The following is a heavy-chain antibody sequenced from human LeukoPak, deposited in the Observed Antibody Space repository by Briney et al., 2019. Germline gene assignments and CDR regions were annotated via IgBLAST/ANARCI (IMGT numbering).Heavy chain of an antibody. CDR1: GFIVSANY. Sequence: GGSLRLSCAASGFIVSANYMSWVRQTPGKGLEWVSIFYSGGATFYVDSVRGRFTISRDNSKNMLYLQMNSLRAEDTAVYYCARRVRSSWSDQGPFDYWGQGTLVTVSS. CDR2: FYSGGAT. D-gene: IGHD6-13*01. CDR3: ARRVRSSWSDQGPFDY. V-gene: IGHV3-53*01. J-gene: IGHJ4*02.